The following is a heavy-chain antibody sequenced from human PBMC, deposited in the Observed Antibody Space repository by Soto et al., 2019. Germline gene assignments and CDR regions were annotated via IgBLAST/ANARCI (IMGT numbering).Heavy chain of an antibody. CDR3: AKVNFRGGFDY. CDR1: GFTFSSYV. CDR2: ISGSGGST. D-gene: IGHD3-16*01. V-gene: IGHV3-23*01. Sequence: EVQLLESGGGLVQPGGSLRLSCAASGFTFSSYVMSWVRQAPGKGLEWVSAISGSGGSTYYADSVKGRFIISRDNSKNTLYLQMNSLRAEDTAIYYCAKVNFRGGFDYWGQGTLVTVSS. J-gene: IGHJ4*02.